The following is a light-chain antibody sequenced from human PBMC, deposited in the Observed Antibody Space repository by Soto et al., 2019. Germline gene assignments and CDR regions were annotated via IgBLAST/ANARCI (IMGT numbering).Light chain of an antibody. CDR1: QSVSSSY. CDR2: GAS. Sequence: EIVLTQSPCTLSLSPGERATLSCRASQSVSSSYLAWYQQKPGQAPRRLMFGASSRATGSPDRFSGSGSGTNFTLTISRLEPEDFAVYYCQQYGNSPLMYTFGQGTKLEIK. J-gene: IGKJ2*01. CDR3: QQYGNSPLMYT. V-gene: IGKV3-20*01.